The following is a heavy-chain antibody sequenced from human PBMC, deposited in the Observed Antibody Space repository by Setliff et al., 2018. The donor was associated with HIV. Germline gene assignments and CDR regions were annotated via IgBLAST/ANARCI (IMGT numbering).Heavy chain of an antibody. CDR1: GYSFTDYY. J-gene: IGHJ6*01. D-gene: IGHD2-2*01. CDR2: INPKSDGT. Sequence: PGESLKISCKGSGYSFTDYYIHWVRQAPGQGLEWMGWINPKSDGTNYAQKFQGWITMTRDTSISTAYMEVSRLRSDDTAVYYCARDHCSSSGCYEYSYYGMDVWGQGTTVTGLL. V-gene: IGHV1-2*04. CDR3: ARDHCSSSGCYEYSYYGMDV.